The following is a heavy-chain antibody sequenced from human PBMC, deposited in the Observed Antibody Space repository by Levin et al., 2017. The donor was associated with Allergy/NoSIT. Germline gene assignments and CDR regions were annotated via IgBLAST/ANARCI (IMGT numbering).Heavy chain of an antibody. CDR1: GYTFTSYG. J-gene: IGHJ4*02. CDR3: AREGLCTGGVCYSGGWGIDY. D-gene: IGHD2-8*02. Sequence: ASVKVSCKASGYTFTSYGISWVRQAPGQGLEWMGWISAYNGNTNYAQKLQGRVTMTTDTSTSTAYMELRSLRSDDTAVYYCAREGLCTGGVCYSGGWGIDYWGQGTLVTVSS. CDR2: ISAYNGNT. V-gene: IGHV1-18*01.